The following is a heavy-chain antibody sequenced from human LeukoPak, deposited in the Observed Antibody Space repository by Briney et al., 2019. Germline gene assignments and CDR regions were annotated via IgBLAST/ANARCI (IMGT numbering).Heavy chain of an antibody. D-gene: IGHD5-18*01. Sequence: GGSLRLSCAASGFTFSSYSMNWVRQAPGKGLEWVSYISSSRTTIYYADSVKGRFTISRDNAKNSLYLQMNSLRDEDTAVYYCAREGPGYSYGSSGYWGQGTLVTVSS. CDR1: GFTFSSYS. V-gene: IGHV3-48*02. CDR3: AREGPGYSYGSSGY. J-gene: IGHJ4*02. CDR2: ISSSRTTI.